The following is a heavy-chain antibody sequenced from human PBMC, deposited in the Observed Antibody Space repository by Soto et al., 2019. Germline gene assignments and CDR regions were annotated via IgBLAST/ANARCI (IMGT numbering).Heavy chain of an antibody. V-gene: IGHV4-59*08. CDR1: GGSLSSYY. J-gene: IGHJ5*02. CDR3: ARLYCTNGVCYRNTNWFDP. Sequence: SETLSLTCTVSGGSLSSYYLSWIRQPPGKGLEWIGYIYYSGSTNYNPSLKSRVTISVDTSKNQFSLKLSSVTAADTAVYYCARLYCTNGVCYRNTNWFDPWGQGTLVTVSS. CDR2: IYYSGST. D-gene: IGHD2-8*01.